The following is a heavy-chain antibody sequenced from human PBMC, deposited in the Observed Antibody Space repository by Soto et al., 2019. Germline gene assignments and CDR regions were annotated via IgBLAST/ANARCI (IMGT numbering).Heavy chain of an antibody. V-gene: IGHV1-18*01. D-gene: IGHD4-4*01. J-gene: IGHJ4*02. CDR3: ARDPPGNYDFDY. CDR2: IDAYNGNT. CDR1: GYIFITYG. Sequence: QVQLVQSGTEVKKPGASVRVSCQASGYIFITYGISWVRQAPGQGIEWMGWIDAYNGNTNYEKKFQGRVTMTTDTSTGTAYVELRSLRSDDTAVYYCARDPPGNYDFDYWGQGTLVTVSS.